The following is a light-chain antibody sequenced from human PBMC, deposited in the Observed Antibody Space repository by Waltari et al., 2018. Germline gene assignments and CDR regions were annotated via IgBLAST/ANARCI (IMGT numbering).Light chain of an antibody. Sequence: NFMLTQPHSVSESPGKTVTISCTGSSGSIASTYVQWYQQRPGSAPTTVIYEDNQRPPGVPDRFSGSIDSSSNSASLTISGLKTEDEADYYCQSYDSSTLWVFGGGTKLTVL. CDR3: QSYDSSTLWV. V-gene: IGLV6-57*02. CDR2: EDN. J-gene: IGLJ3*02. CDR1: SGSIASTY.